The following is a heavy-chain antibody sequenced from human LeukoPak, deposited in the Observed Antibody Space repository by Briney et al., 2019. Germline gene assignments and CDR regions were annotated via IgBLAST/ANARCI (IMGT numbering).Heavy chain of an antibody. CDR3: AKGKGKYCSGGSCYYFDY. CDR1: GFTFSSNG. Sequence: GSLRLSCVASGFTFSSNGMHWVRQAPGKGLEWVAVISYDGSNKYYADSVKGRFTISRDNSKNTLYLQMNSLRAEDTAVYYCAKGKGKYCSGGSCYYFDYWGQGTLVTVSS. D-gene: IGHD2-15*01. CDR2: ISYDGSNK. V-gene: IGHV3-30*18. J-gene: IGHJ4*02.